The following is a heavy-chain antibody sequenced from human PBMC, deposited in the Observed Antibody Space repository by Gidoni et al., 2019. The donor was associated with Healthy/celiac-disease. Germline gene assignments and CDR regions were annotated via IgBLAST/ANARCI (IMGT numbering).Heavy chain of an antibody. CDR2: ISYDGSNK. D-gene: IGHD6-6*01. V-gene: IGHV3-30*18. J-gene: IGHJ5*02. CDR1: GFTFSSYG. CDR3: AKGGRYEYSSWGAWFDP. Sequence: QVQLVESGGGVVQPGRSLRLSCAASGFTFSSYGIHWVRQAPGKGLEWVAVISYDGSNKYYADSVKGRFTISRDNSKNTLYLQMNSLRAEDTAVYYCAKGGRYEYSSWGAWFDPWGQGTLVTVSS.